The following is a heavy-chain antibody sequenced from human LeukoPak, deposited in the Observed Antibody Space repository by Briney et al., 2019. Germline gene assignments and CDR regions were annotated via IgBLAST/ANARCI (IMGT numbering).Heavy chain of an antibody. CDR1: GFTFSGYG. Sequence: PGGSLRLSCAASGFTFSGYGMHWVRQAPGKGLEWVAVIWYDGSNKYYADSVKGRFTISRDNSKNTLYLQMNSLRAEDTAVYYCAKELMTTVTSFDYWGQGTLVTVSS. V-gene: IGHV3-33*06. CDR2: IWYDGSNK. J-gene: IGHJ4*02. D-gene: IGHD4-17*01. CDR3: AKELMTTVTSFDY.